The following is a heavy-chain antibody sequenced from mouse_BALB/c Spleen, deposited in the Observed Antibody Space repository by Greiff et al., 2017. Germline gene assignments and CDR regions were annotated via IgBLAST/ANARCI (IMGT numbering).Heavy chain of an antibody. CDR2: INSNGGST. Sequence: EVNLVESGGGLVQPGGSLKLSCAASGFTFSSYGMSWVRQTPDKRLELVATINSNGGSTYYPDSVKGRFTISRDNAKNTLYLQMSSLKSEDTAMYYCARDRGYYYAMDYWGQGTSVTVSS. CDR3: ARDRGYYYAMDY. V-gene: IGHV5-6-3*01. D-gene: IGHD3-1*01. CDR1: GFTFSSYG. J-gene: IGHJ4*01.